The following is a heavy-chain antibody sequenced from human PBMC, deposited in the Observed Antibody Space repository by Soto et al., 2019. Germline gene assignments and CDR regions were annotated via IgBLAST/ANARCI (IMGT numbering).Heavy chain of an antibody. J-gene: IGHJ6*02. V-gene: IGHV3-72*01. CDR3: ARWGIAAAGTTPPYYYYGMDV. Sequence: EVQLVESGGGLVQPGGSLRLSCAASGFTFSDHYMDWVRQAPGKGLEWVGRTRNKANSYTTEYAASVKGRFTISRDDSKNSLYLQMNSLKTEDTAVYYCARWGIAAAGTTPPYYYYGMDVWGQGTTVTVSS. CDR2: TRNKANSYTT. D-gene: IGHD6-13*01. CDR1: GFTFSDHY.